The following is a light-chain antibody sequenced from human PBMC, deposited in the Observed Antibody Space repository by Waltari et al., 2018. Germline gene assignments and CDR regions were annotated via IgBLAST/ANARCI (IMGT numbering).Light chain of an antibody. CDR2: SAS. V-gene: IGKV1-27*01. Sequence: DIQMTQYPASLSASVGDRVTITCRASPDNKSYLAGYQHIPGKSPRLLIYSASTQQSGFSSRFGGMGSGTYFTLTNSRLQPEDVATYYCQKYITAPRTFGQGTTVKIK. CDR3: QKYITAPRT. CDR1: PDNKSY. J-gene: IGKJ1*01.